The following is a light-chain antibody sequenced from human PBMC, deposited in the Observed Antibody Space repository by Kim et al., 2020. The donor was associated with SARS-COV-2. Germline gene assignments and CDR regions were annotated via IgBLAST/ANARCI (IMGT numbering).Light chain of an antibody. CDR2: AAS. J-gene: IGKJ1*01. CDR3: QQGNTFPVT. CDR1: QGISSW. Sequence: VSVGERVTITCRASQGISSWLAWYQQKPGNAPKLLIYAASSLQSGVPSRFSGSGSGTDFTLTISSLQPEDFATYYCQQGNTFPVTFGQGTKVDIK. V-gene: IGKV1-12*01.